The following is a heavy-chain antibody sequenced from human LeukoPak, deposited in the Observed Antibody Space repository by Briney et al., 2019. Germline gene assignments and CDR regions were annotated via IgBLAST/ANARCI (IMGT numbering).Heavy chain of an antibody. CDR3: ARSPSTIGWNWGYYFDY. J-gene: IGHJ4*02. V-gene: IGHV4-4*07. CDR2: ISTTGST. CDR1: GASISDYY. Sequence: PSETLSLTCTVSGASISDYYWSWIRQSAGKGLEWIWRISTTGSTYYNPSFQSRVTMSADPSKTLFFLRLRSVTAADTAVYYCARSPSTIGWNWGYYFDYWGQGSLVTVSS. D-gene: IGHD3-3*01.